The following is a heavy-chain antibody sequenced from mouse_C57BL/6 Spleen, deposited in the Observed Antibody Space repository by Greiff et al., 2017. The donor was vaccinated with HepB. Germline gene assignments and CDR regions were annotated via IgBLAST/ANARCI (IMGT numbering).Heavy chain of an antibody. J-gene: IGHJ3*01. V-gene: IGHV1-19*01. CDR2: INPYNGGT. Sequence: EVKLQQSGPVLVKPGASVKMSCKASGYTFTDYYMNWVKQSHGKSLEWIGVINPYNGGTSYNQKFKGKATLTVDKSSSTAYMELNSLTSEDSAVYYCARPLKAWFAYWGQGTLVTVSA. D-gene: IGHD1-3*01. CDR1: GYTFTDYY. CDR3: ARPLKAWFAY.